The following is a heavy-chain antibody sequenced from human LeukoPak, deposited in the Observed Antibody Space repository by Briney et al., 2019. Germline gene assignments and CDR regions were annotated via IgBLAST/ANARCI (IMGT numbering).Heavy chain of an antibody. V-gene: IGHV4-39*07. J-gene: IGHJ3*02. Sequence: SETLSLTCTVSGGSISSSSYYWGWIRQPPGKGLEWIGSIYYSGSTYYNPSLKSRVTISVDTSKNQFSLKLSSVTAADTAVYYCARVGYSSSWSSANRGAFDIWGQGTMVTVSS. CDR1: GGSISSSSYY. CDR3: ARVGYSSSWSSANRGAFDI. D-gene: IGHD6-13*01. CDR2: IYYSGST.